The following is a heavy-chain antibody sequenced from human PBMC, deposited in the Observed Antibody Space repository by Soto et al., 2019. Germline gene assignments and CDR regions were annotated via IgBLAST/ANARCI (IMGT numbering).Heavy chain of an antibody. CDR3: AQTTGWPGFDY. Sequence: QVHLQESGPGLVKPSETMSLTCTASGASIRNFYWNWVRQFPGKGLEWMGYIYNGERTNYNTSLKRRVTRSVDTSKNPFSLKLSPVTVADTAVYYFAQTTGWPGFDYWGQGTLVAVSS. J-gene: IGHJ4*02. D-gene: IGHD6-19*01. CDR1: GASIRNFY. V-gene: IGHV4-4*09. CDR2: IYNGERT.